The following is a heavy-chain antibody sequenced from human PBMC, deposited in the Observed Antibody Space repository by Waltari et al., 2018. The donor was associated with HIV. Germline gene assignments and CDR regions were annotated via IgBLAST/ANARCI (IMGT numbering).Heavy chain of an antibody. CDR3: ARDRGYSSTHYGMDV. V-gene: IGHV3-48*01. CDR2: ISSSSSTI. CDR1: GFTFISDS. Sequence: EVQLVESGGGLVQPGGSLRLSCAVSGFTFISDSMNWVRQAPGKGLEWVSYISSSSSTIYYADSVKGRFTISRDNAKNSLYLQMNSLRAEDTAVYYCARDRGYSSTHYGMDVWGQGTTVTVSS. J-gene: IGHJ6*02. D-gene: IGHD6-13*01.